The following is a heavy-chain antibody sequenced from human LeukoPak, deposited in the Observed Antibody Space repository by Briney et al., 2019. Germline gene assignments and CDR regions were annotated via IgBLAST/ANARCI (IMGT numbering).Heavy chain of an antibody. D-gene: IGHD3-22*01. CDR1: GFTFSTYW. CDR3: ARGMYYYDSSGYY. Sequence: GGSLRLSCATSGFTFSTYWMHWVRQTPGKELEWVARINSDGRTTVYADSVRGRFAISRDNAKNTLYLQMNSLRAEDTAVYYCARGMYYYDSSGYYWGQGTLVTVSS. CDR2: INSDGRTT. J-gene: IGHJ4*02. V-gene: IGHV3-74*01.